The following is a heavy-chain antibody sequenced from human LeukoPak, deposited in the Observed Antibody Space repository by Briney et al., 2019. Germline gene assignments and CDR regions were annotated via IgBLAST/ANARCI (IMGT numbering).Heavy chain of an antibody. Sequence: PGGSLRLSCAASGFMFSTSSMNWVRQAPGKGLEWVAVISYDGSNKYYADSVKGRFTISRDNSKNTLYLQMNSLRAEDTAVYYCAKDLIKGIVVVVAATLFGPDYWGQGTLVTVSS. CDR3: AKDLIKGIVVVVAATLFGPDY. CDR2: ISYDGSNK. D-gene: IGHD2-15*01. CDR1: GFMFSTSS. V-gene: IGHV3-30*18. J-gene: IGHJ4*02.